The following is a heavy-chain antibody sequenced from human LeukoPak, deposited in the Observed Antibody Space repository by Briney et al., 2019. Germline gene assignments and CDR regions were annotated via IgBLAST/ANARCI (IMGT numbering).Heavy chain of an antibody. CDR1: GFTFSSYE. J-gene: IGHJ4*02. Sequence: GGSLRLSCAASGFTFSSYEMNWVRQAPGKGLEWVANIKQDGSEKYYVDSVEGRFTISRDNAKNSLYLQMNSLRAEDTAVYYCARDGSGWWGQGTLVTVSS. CDR3: ARDGSGW. CDR2: IKQDGSEK. V-gene: IGHV3-7*01. D-gene: IGHD6-19*01.